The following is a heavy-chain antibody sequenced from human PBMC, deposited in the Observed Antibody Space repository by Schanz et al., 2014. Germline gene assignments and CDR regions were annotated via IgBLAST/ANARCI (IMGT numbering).Heavy chain of an antibody. J-gene: IGHJ6*02. V-gene: IGHV1-18*01. CDR1: GYTFTSYG. CDR2: ISAYNGNT. D-gene: IGHD3-9*01. CDR3: ARVQDDILTGSEYYYGMDV. Sequence: QVQLVQSGDEVKKPGASVKVSCKASGYTFTSYGINWVRQAPGQGLEWMGWISAYNGNTNYAQKLQGRVTMTTDTSTSTAYMELRSLRSDDTAVYYCARVQDDILTGSEYYYGMDVWGRGTLVTVSS.